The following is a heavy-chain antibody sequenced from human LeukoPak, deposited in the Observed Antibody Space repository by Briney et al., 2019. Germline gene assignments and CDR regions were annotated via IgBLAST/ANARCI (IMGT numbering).Heavy chain of an antibody. V-gene: IGHV4-39*07. Sequence: SETLSLTCTVSGGSISSSSYYWGWIRQPPGKGLEWIGSIYYSGSTYYNPSLKSRVTISVDTSKNQFSLKLSSVTAADTAVYYCARVGYSGYDYSDYWGQGTLVTVSS. CDR3: ARVGYSGYDYSDY. D-gene: IGHD5-12*01. CDR1: GGSISSSSYY. J-gene: IGHJ4*02. CDR2: IYYSGST.